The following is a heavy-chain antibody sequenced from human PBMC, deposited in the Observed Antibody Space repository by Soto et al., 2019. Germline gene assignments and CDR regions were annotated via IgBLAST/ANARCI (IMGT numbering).Heavy chain of an antibody. J-gene: IGHJ6*03. V-gene: IGHV4-59*08. Sequence: SETLSLTCTVSGGSISSYYWSWIRQPPGKGLEWIGYIYYSGSTNYNPSLKSRVTISVDTSKNQFSLKLSSVTAADTAVYYCASGGIADRKGFLRYYYMDVWGKGTTVTVSS. D-gene: IGHD6-13*01. CDR1: GGSISSYY. CDR3: ASGGIADRKGFLRYYYMDV. CDR2: IYYSGST.